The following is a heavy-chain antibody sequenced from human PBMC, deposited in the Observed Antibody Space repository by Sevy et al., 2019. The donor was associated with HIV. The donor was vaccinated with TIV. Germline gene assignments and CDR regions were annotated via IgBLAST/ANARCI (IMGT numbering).Heavy chain of an antibody. CDR3: AAAGTICSSSQYYYFGMGV. CDR1: GYTFTSSA. CDR2: IVVGSGNT. Sequence: ASVKVSCKASGYTFTSSAVKWVRQARGQRLEWIGWIVVGSGNTNYAQKFQERVTITRDMSTSTAYMELSSLRSEDTDVYYCAAAGTICSSSQYYYFGMGVWGQGTTVTVSS. D-gene: IGHD6-6*01. V-gene: IGHV1-58*01. J-gene: IGHJ6*02.